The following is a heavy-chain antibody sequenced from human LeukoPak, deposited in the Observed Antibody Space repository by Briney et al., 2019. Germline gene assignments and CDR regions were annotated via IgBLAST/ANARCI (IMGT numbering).Heavy chain of an antibody. J-gene: IGHJ4*02. Sequence: PGGSLRLSCTTSGFAFSNYAMNWLREAPGKGPDWASGISGFNTYYADSVKGRFTIFRDNSKNVLYLQMDRLRAEDTAVYSCAKDVCTSPRCLLYFDSWGQGTLVTVSS. CDR1: GFAFSNYA. CDR2: ISGFNT. V-gene: IGHV3-23*01. D-gene: IGHD2-8*01. CDR3: AKDVCTSPRCLLYFDS.